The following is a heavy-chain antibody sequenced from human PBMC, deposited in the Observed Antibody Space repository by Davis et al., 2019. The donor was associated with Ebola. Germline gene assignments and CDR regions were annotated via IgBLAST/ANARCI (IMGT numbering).Heavy chain of an antibody. CDR2: INAGNGNT. V-gene: IGHV1-3*01. CDR3: ARDSLRLLYYYYGMDV. D-gene: IGHD3-3*01. J-gene: IGHJ6*04. CDR1: GYTFTSYA. Sequence: AASVKVSCKASGYTFTSYAMHWVRQAPGQRLEWMGWINAGNGNTKYSQKFQGRVTITRDTSASTAYMELSSLRSEDTAVYYCARDSLRLLYYYYGMDVWGKGTTVTVSS.